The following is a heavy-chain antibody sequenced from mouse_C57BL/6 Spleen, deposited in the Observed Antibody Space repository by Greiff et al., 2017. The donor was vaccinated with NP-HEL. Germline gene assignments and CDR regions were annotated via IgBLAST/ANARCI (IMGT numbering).Heavy chain of an antibody. CDR3: ARSGSSPFDY. CDR2: IYPRSGNT. J-gene: IGHJ2*01. Sequence: VKLVESGAELARPGASVKLSCKASGYTFTSYGISWVKQRTGQGLEWIGEIYPRSGNTYYNEKFKGKATLTADKSSSTAYMELRSLTSEDSAVYFCARSGSSPFDYWGQGTTLTVSS. CDR1: GYTFTSYG. D-gene: IGHD1-1*01. V-gene: IGHV1-81*01.